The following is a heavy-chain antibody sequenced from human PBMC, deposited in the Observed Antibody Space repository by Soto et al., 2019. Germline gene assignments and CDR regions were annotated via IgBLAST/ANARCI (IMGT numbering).Heavy chain of an antibody. CDR3: ARDMVTTEGYYYYGMDV. J-gene: IGHJ6*02. Sequence: PGGSLRLSCAASGFTFSDYYMSWIRQAPGKGLEWVSYISSSGSTIYYADSVKGRFTISRDNAKNSLYLQMNSLRAEDTAVYYCARDMVTTEGYYYYGMDVWGQGTTVTVSS. CDR1: GFTFSDYY. CDR2: ISSSGSTI. D-gene: IGHD4-17*01. V-gene: IGHV3-11*01.